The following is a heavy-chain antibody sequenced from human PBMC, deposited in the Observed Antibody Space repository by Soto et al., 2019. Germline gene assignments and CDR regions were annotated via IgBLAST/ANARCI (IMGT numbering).Heavy chain of an antibody. CDR2: ISGSGGST. D-gene: IGHD6-19*01. V-gene: IGHV3-23*01. J-gene: IGHJ4*02. Sequence: GGSLRLSCAASGFTFSSYAMSWVRQAPGKGLEWVSAISGSGGSTYYADSVKGRFTISRDNSKNTLYLQMNSLRAEDTAVYYCAKAPKRSSGWYAMGTYFDYCGQGTLVTVSS. CDR1: GFTFSSYA. CDR3: AKAPKRSSGWYAMGTYFDY.